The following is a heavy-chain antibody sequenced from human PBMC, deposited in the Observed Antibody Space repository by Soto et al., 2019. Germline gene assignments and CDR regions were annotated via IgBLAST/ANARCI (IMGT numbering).Heavy chain of an antibody. Sequence: SVKVSFRASGYTFTGYYMHWVRQAPGQGLEWMGWINPNSGGTNYAQKFQGWVTMTRDTSISTAYMELSRLRSDDTAVYYCARDRSGSGSYYLNFDYWGQGTLVTVSS. D-gene: IGHD3-10*01. CDR2: INPNSGGT. V-gene: IGHV1-2*04. CDR1: GYTFTGYY. J-gene: IGHJ4*02. CDR3: ARDRSGSGSYYLNFDY.